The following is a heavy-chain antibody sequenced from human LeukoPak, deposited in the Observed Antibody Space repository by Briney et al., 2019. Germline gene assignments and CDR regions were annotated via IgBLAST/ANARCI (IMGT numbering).Heavy chain of an antibody. V-gene: IGHV4-59*01. CDR2: IYYSGST. Sequence: SETLSLTCTVSGGSISSYYWSWIRQPPGKGLEWIGYIYYSGSTNYNPSLKSRVTISVDTSKNQFSLKLSSVTAADTAVYYCARRLRSSTIFDPWGQGTLVTVSS. J-gene: IGHJ5*02. CDR3: ARRLRSSTIFDP. D-gene: IGHD3-3*01. CDR1: GGSISSYY.